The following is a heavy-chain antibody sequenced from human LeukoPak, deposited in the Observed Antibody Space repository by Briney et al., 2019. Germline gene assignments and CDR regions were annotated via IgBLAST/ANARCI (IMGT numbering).Heavy chain of an antibody. CDR1: GGSISSYY. Sequence: SETLSLTCTVSGGSISSYYWSWIRQPPGKGLEWIGYIYYSGSTNYNPSLKSRVTISVDTSKNQFSLKLSSVTAADTAVYYCASSLTAYYYYYGMDVWGQGTTVTVSS. CDR3: ASSLTAYYYYYGMDV. CDR2: IYYSGST. V-gene: IGHV4-59*08. J-gene: IGHJ6*02. D-gene: IGHD4/OR15-4a*01.